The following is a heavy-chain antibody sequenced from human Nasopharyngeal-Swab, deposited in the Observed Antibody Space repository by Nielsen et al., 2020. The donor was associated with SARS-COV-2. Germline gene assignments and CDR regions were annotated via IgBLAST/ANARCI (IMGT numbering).Heavy chain of an antibody. Sequence: GESLKISCAASGFVFSSFWMSWVRQAPGKGLEWVGRIKRKADGGTVEYATAVRGRFSISRDDSRNTLFLQMNRLKTEDTAVYYCTTLHRTSWFWGQGTLVTVSS. D-gene: IGHD6-13*01. CDR1: GFVFSSFW. CDR3: TTLHRTSWF. V-gene: IGHV3-15*01. CDR2: IKRKADGGTV. J-gene: IGHJ4*02.